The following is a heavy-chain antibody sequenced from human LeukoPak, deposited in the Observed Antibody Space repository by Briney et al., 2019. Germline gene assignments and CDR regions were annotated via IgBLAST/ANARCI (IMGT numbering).Heavy chain of an antibody. J-gene: IGHJ4*02. CDR1: GGSISSSSYY. CDR2: IYYSGST. Sequence: SETLSLTCTVSGGSISSSSYYWGWIRQPPGKGLEWIGSIYYSGSTYYNPSLKSRVTISVDTSKNQFSLKLSSVTAADTAVYYCARGAPRITMIVVVIKPIFDYWGQGTLVTVSS. CDR3: ARGAPRITMIVVVIKPIFDY. V-gene: IGHV4-39*07. D-gene: IGHD3-22*01.